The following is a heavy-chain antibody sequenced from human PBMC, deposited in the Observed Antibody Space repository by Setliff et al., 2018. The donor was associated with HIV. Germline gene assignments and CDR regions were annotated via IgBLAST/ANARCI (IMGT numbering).Heavy chain of an antibody. CDR3: ARGRKKTLAVSGTRYFDF. CDR1: GFAFSSYA. Sequence: PGGSLRLSCAASGFAFSSYAMNWVRQAPGKGLEWISYLSSESSTVYYADSVWGRFTISADTTKNQFSLKLTSVTAADMGVYYCARGRKKTLAVSGTRYFDFWGQGTLVTVSS. CDR2: LSSESSTV. V-gene: IGHV3-48*01. D-gene: IGHD6-19*01. J-gene: IGHJ4*02.